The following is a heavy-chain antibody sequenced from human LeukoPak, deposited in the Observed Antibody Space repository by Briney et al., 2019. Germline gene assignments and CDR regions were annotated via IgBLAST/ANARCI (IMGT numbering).Heavy chain of an antibody. Sequence: PGGSLRLSCAASGFTFSSYSMNWVRQAPGKGLEWVSYISSSSSTIYYADSVKGRFTISRDNAKNSLYLQMNSLRAEDTAVYYCAREVPPTYYYGSGSYFDYWGQGTLVTVSS. CDR3: AREVPPTYYYGSGSYFDY. J-gene: IGHJ4*02. V-gene: IGHV3-48*01. D-gene: IGHD3-10*01. CDR1: GFTFSSYS. CDR2: ISSSSSTI.